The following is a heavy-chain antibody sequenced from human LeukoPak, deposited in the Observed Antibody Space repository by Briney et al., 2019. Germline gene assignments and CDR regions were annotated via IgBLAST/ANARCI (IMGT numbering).Heavy chain of an antibody. CDR2: ISSNSETT. CDR1: GFTFSSFS. Sequence: GGSLRLSCAASGFTFSSFSLTWVRQAPRKGLEWLSYISSNSETTSYADSVKGRFTSSRDYAKNSLYPQMNSLRAEDTAVYYCGRVARGNYYHFDSWGQGTLVTVSS. V-gene: IGHV3-48*04. D-gene: IGHD4-11*01. J-gene: IGHJ4*02. CDR3: GRVARGNYYHFDS.